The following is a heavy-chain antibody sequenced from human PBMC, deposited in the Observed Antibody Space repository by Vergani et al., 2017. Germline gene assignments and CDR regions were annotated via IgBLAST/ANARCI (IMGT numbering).Heavy chain of an antibody. J-gene: IGHJ3*02. Sequence: VHLVESGGGVVQPGRSLTLSCVASGFSFRGHGMHWVRQAPGKGLEWVSYISSSSSTIYYADSVKGRFTISRDNAKNSLYLQMNSLRAEDTAVYYCARGAHAFDIWGQGTMVTVSS. CDR1: GFSFRGHG. CDR3: ARGAHAFDI. CDR2: ISSSSSTI. V-gene: IGHV3-48*01.